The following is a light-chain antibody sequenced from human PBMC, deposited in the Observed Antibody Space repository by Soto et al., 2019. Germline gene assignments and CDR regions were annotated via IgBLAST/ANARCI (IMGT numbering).Light chain of an antibody. V-gene: IGKV3-15*01. CDR3: HQYNTWPLT. J-gene: IGKJ4*01. CDR1: QAIRSD. CDR2: DVS. Sequence: IVMTQSPATLSVSPGERATLSCRASQAIRSDLAWYQQKPGQAPRLLISDVSTRATGIPARFNGSGSGTEFTLAISSLQFEDFAVYYCHQYNTWPLTFGGGTKVDIK.